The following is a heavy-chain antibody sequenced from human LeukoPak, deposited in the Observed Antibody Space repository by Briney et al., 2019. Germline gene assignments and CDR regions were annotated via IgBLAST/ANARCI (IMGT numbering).Heavy chain of an antibody. V-gene: IGHV1-2*02. Sequence: ASVKVSCKASGYTFTGYYMHWVRQAPGQGLEWMGWISPNSGGTNYAQKFQGRVTMTRDTSISTAYMELSRLRSDDTAVYYCARGTLGYSDYEEDAYFDYWGQGTLVTVSS. CDR3: ARGTLGYSDYEEDAYFDY. CDR1: GYTFTGYY. D-gene: IGHD5-12*01. CDR2: ISPNSGGT. J-gene: IGHJ4*02.